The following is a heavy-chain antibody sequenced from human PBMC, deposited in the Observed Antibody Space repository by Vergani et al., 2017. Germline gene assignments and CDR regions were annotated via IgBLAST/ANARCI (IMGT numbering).Heavy chain of an antibody. CDR3: AREGFQRGYY. CDR1: GFTFSNFW. CDR2: IKQDGSDK. V-gene: IGHV3-7*01. D-gene: IGHD2-15*01. Sequence: DVQLVESGGGLVQPGESLRLSCAASGFTFSNFWMSWVRQAPGKGLEWVANIKQDGSDKNYVDSVKGRFTISRDNAKNSLYLQMNSLRDDDTAVYYCAREGFQRGYYWGQGILVTGSS. J-gene: IGHJ4*02.